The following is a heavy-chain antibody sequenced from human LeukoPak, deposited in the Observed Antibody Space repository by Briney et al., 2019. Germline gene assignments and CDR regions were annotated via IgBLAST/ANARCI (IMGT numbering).Heavy chain of an antibody. Sequence: GGSLRLSCAAPGFTFSSYSMNWVRQAPGKGLEWVSSISSSSSYIYYADSVKGRFTISRDNAKNSLYLRMNSLRAEDTAVYYCAGVTNSDAFDIWGQGTMVTVSS. D-gene: IGHD2-8*01. CDR1: GFTFSSYS. J-gene: IGHJ3*02. CDR3: AGVTNSDAFDI. CDR2: ISSSSSYI. V-gene: IGHV3-21*01.